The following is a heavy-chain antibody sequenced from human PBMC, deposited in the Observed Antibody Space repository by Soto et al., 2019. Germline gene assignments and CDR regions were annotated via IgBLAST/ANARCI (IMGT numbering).Heavy chain of an antibody. CDR1: GYSFTSYY. D-gene: IGHD3-10*01. CDR3: ARGWRTYGTC. V-gene: IGHV1-46*01. J-gene: IGHJ4*02. CDR2: INPTADST. Sequence: QVQLVQSGAEVKKPGASVKISCKASGYSFTSYYMHWVRQAPGQGLEWVGLINPTADSTSYAQKFAGRVTLTWDTSTSTVYMDLSSLRSEVTAMDYCARGWRTYGTCWGQGTLVTVSS.